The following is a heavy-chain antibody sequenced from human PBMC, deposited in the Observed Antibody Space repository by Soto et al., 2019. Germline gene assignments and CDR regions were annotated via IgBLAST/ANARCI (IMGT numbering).Heavy chain of an antibody. Sequence: GASVKVSCKASGYTFTSYGISWVRQAPGQGLEWMGWISAYNGNTNYAQKLQGRVTMTTDTYTSTAYMELRSLRSDDTAVYYCARLQRGYSYGPPLYWGQGTLVTVSS. J-gene: IGHJ4*02. D-gene: IGHD5-18*01. CDR3: ARLQRGYSYGPPLY. V-gene: IGHV1-18*01. CDR2: ISAYNGNT. CDR1: GYTFTSYG.